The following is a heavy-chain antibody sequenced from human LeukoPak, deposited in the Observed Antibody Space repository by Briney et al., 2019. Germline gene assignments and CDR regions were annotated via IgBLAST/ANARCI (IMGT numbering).Heavy chain of an antibody. V-gene: IGHV3-48*03. D-gene: IGHD3-16*02. J-gene: IGHJ4*02. CDR1: GFTFSSYE. CDR2: ISSSGSTI. CDR3: ARGYYAYVWGSYRPGRAFDY. Sequence: QPGGSLRLSCAASGFTFSSYEMNWVRQAPGKGLEWVSYISSSGSTIYYAYSVKGRFTISIDNAKNSLYLQMHNLRAQDTAIYYCARGYYAYVWGSYRPGRAFDYWGQGTLVTVSS.